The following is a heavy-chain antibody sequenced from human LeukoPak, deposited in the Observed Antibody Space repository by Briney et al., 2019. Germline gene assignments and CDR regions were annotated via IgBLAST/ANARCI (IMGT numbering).Heavy chain of an antibody. D-gene: IGHD4-11*01. Sequence: GGSLRLSCAASGLTFADYGMSWVRQAPGKGLEWVSGINWNGGSTGYADSVKGRFTISRDNAKNSLYLQMNSLRAEDTALYHCARALSGDYRDAFDIWGQGTMVTVSS. CDR2: INWNGGST. V-gene: IGHV3-20*01. CDR1: GLTFADYG. J-gene: IGHJ3*02. CDR3: ARALSGDYRDAFDI.